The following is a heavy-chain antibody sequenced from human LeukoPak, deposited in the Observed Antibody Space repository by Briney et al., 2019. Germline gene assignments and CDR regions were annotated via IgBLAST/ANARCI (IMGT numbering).Heavy chain of an antibody. D-gene: IGHD3-16*02. J-gene: IGHJ4*02. CDR3: ARGLGIMITFGGVIATDLFDY. Sequence: SETLSLTCTVSGGSISSGGYYWSWIRQHPGKGLEWIGYIYYSGSTYYNPSLKSRVTISVDTSKNQFSLKLSSVTAADTAVYYCARGLGIMITFGGVIATDLFDYWGQGTLVTVSS. V-gene: IGHV4-31*03. CDR1: GGSISSGGYY. CDR2: IYYSGST.